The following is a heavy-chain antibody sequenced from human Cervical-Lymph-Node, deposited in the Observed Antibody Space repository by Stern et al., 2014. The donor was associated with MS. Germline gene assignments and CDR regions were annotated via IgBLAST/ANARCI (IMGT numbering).Heavy chain of an antibody. CDR1: GGSIINYY. J-gene: IGHJ5*02. CDR2: IYYTGRT. CDR3: ARDSSDTWYGPIDA. D-gene: IGHD6-13*01. Sequence: QVQLRESGPGLVKPSETLSLTCTVSGGSIINYYWSWIRQTPGKGLEWIGSIYYTGRTNYNPSLKSRVTISVDTSKNQLSLMLRSLTAADTAVYYCARDSSDTWYGPIDAWGQGTQVIVSS. V-gene: IGHV4-59*01.